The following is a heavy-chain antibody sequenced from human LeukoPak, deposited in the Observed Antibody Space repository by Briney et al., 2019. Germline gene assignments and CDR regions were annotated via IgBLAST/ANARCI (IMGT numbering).Heavy chain of an antibody. CDR3: AGSNTYSSGYYRFDY. V-gene: IGHV4-59*01. Sequence: SETLYLTCTVSGGSISSYYWSWIRQPPGKGLEWIGYIYYSGGTNYNPSLKSRVTISVDTSKNQFSLKLSSVTAADTAVYYCAGSNTYSSGYYRFDYWGQGTLVTVSS. CDR2: IYYSGGT. CDR1: GGSISSYY. D-gene: IGHD3-22*01. J-gene: IGHJ4*02.